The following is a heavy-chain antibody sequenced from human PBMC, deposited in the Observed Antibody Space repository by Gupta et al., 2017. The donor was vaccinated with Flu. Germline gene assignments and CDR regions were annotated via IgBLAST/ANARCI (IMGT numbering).Heavy chain of an antibody. Sequence: EVQLGESGGGLVKPGGSLRLSCAASGFTFSDASMSWVRQAPGKGLEWVGHIKRKLDGGTTDYAAPVKGRFTISRDDAKNTLYLQMHSLKTEDTAVYYCTTGVRAGGQGTLVTVSS. CDR3: TTGVRA. J-gene: IGHJ4*02. V-gene: IGHV3-15*01. CDR2: IKRKLDGGTT. CDR1: GFTFSDAS. D-gene: IGHD2-2*01.